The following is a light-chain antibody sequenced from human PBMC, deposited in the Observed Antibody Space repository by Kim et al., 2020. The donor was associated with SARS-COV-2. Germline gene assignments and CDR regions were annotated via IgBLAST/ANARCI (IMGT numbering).Light chain of an antibody. CDR1: QSVSYW. CDR3: QQYKTSPT. J-gene: IGKJ2*01. Sequence: DIQMTQSPSTLSASVGDRVTITCRASQSVSYWLAWYQQKPGKAPKVLISKASTLESGVPLRFSGSGYGTEFTLTISSLQPDDSATYYCQQYKTSPTFGQGTKLEI. CDR2: KAS. V-gene: IGKV1-5*03.